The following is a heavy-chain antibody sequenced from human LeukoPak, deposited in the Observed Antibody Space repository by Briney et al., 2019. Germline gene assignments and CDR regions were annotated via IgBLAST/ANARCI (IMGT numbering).Heavy chain of an antibody. D-gene: IGHD3-3*01. CDR1: GGSISSYY. V-gene: IGHV4-59*01. CDR3: ARGPHYDFWSGYPSRYYYYMDV. CDR2: IYYSGST. Sequence: SETLSPTCTVSGGSISSYYWSWIRQPPGKGLEWIGYIYYSGSTNYNPSLKSRVTISVDTSKNQFSLKLSSVTAADTAVYYCARGPHYDFWSGYPSRYYYYMDVWGKGTTVTVSS. J-gene: IGHJ6*03.